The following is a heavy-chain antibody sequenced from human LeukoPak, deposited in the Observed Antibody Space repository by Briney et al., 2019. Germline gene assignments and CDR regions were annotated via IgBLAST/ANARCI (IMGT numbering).Heavy chain of an antibody. CDR1: GGSISSSSYY. CDR3: AREFGGSYLGY. D-gene: IGHD1-26*01. Sequence: SETLSLTCTVSGGSISSSSYYWGWIRQPPGEGLEWIGSIYYSGSTYYNPSLKSRVTISVDTSKNQFSLKLSSVTAADTAVYYCAREFGGSYLGYWGQGTLVTVSS. CDR2: IYYSGST. V-gene: IGHV4-39*07. J-gene: IGHJ4*02.